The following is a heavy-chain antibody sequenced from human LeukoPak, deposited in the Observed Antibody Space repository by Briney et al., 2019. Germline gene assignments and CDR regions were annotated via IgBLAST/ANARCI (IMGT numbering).Heavy chain of an antibody. Sequence: SETLSLTCAVSGGSITSSNWWSWVRQPPGKGLEWIGEIYQSGSTNYNPSLKTRVTISVDKSKNQFSLKLSSVTAADTAIYYCARDLSFDWFPYYFDYWGQGILVTVSS. D-gene: IGHD3-9*01. CDR3: ARDLSFDWFPYYFDY. V-gene: IGHV4-4*02. J-gene: IGHJ4*02. CDR1: GGSITSSNW. CDR2: IYQSGST.